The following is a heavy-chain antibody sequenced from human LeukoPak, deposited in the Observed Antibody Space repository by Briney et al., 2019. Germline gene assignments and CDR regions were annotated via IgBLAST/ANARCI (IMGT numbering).Heavy chain of an antibody. J-gene: IGHJ5*02. V-gene: IGHV1-18*01. D-gene: IGHD2-2*01. CDR2: ISAYNGNT. CDR3: ARDGGGVVPAALDP. Sequence: GASVKASCKASGYTVTSYGISWVRQAPGQGLEWMGWISAYNGNTNYAQKLQGRVTMTTDTSTSTAYMELRSLRSDDTAVYYCARDGGGVVPAALDPWGQGTLVTVSS. CDR1: GYTVTSYG.